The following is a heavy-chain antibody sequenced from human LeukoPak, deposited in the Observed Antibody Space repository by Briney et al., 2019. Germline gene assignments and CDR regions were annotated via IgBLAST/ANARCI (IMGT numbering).Heavy chain of an antibody. CDR3: ARDLVGYCSGGSCNEAGYFQH. CDR1: GYTFTSYY. CDR2: INPSGGST. V-gene: IGHV1-46*01. D-gene: IGHD2-15*01. Sequence: GASVKVSCKASGYTFTSYYMHWVRQAPGQGLEWMGIINPSGGSTSCAQKFQGRVTMTRDTSTSTVYMELSSLRSEDTAVYYCARDLVGYCSGGSCNEAGYFQHWGQGTLVTVSS. J-gene: IGHJ1*01.